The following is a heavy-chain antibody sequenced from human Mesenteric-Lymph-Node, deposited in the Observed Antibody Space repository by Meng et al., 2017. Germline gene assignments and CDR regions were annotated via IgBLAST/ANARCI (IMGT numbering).Heavy chain of an antibody. V-gene: IGHV4-4*02. Sequence: GPRPPQSSVPLSPASAALAGLTISINCWTLVRQPPRKGLELIGEVLLCWSTNYNPSLKSRVTISVDKSKNQFSLKLSSVTAADTAVYYCARGEYNFWDWFATWGQGTLVTVSS. CDR3: ARGEYNFWDWFAT. CDR2: VLLCWST. D-gene: IGHD3-3*01. CDR1: AGLTISINC. J-gene: IGHJ5*02.